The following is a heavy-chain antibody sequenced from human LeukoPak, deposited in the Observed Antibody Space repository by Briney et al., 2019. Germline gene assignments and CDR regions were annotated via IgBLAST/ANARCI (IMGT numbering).Heavy chain of an antibody. CDR1: GFTFSSYA. D-gene: IGHD5-12*01. V-gene: IGHV3-64*01. J-gene: IGHJ4*02. Sequence: GGSLRLSCAASGFTFSSYAMHWVRQAPGKGLEYVSAISSNGGSTYYANSVKGRFTISRDNSKNTLYLQMGSLRAEDMAVYYCARAFSSGYDYLTTDYWGQGTLVTVSS. CDR3: ARAFSSGYDYLTTDY. CDR2: ISSNGGST.